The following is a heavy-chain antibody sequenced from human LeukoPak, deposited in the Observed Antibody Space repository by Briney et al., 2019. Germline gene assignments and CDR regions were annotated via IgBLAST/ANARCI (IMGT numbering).Heavy chain of an antibody. D-gene: IGHD3-10*01. CDR3: ARDKANYGSGNCDY. Sequence: ASVKVSCKASGYRFTSYAIQWVRQAPGQRLEWMGWINAGNGNRKYSQTLQDRVTITRDTSASTAYMELSSLTFEDTAVYYCARDKANYGSGNCDYWGQGTLVTVSS. V-gene: IGHV1-3*01. CDR1: GYRFTSYA. J-gene: IGHJ4*02. CDR2: INAGNGNR.